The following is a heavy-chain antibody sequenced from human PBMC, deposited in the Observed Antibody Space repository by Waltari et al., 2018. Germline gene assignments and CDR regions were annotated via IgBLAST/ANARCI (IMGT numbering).Heavy chain of an antibody. CDR1: GYSISSGYY. Sequence: QVQLQESGPGLVKPSETLSLTCAVSGYSISSGYYWGWIRQPPGKGLEWIGSIYHSGSTYYNPSLKIRVTISVDTSKNQFSLKLSSVTAADTAVYYCAREKWSVARAYYFDYWGQGTLVTVSS. V-gene: IGHV4-38-2*02. D-gene: IGHD2-8*01. CDR3: AREKWSVARAYYFDY. CDR2: IYHSGST. J-gene: IGHJ4*02.